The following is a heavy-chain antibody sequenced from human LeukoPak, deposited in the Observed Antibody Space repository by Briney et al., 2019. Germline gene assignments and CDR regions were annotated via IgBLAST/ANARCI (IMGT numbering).Heavy chain of an antibody. D-gene: IGHD5-12*01. Sequence: GGSLRLSCAASGFTFSSYAMSWVRQAPGKGLEWVSAISGSGGSTYYADSVKGRFTISRDNSKNTLYLQMNSLRAEDTAVYYCAKDIVAGYHYYYYYMDVWGKGTTVTVSS. CDR1: GFTFSSYA. V-gene: IGHV3-23*01. CDR2: ISGSGGST. CDR3: AKDIVAGYHYYYYYMDV. J-gene: IGHJ6*03.